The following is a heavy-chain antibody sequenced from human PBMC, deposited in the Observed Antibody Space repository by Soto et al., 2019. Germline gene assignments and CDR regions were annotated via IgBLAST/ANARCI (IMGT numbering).Heavy chain of an antibody. CDR3: ARDLNYYDSSGYRRPQDV. D-gene: IGHD3-22*01. V-gene: IGHV3-11*01. CDR2: ISSSGSTI. CDR1: GFTFSDYY. J-gene: IGHJ6*02. Sequence: PGGSLRLSCAASGFTFSDYYMSWIRQAPGKGLEWVSYISSSGSTIYYADSVKGRFTISRDNAKNSLYLQMNSLRAEDTAVYYCARDLNYYDSSGYRRPQDVWGQGTTVTV.